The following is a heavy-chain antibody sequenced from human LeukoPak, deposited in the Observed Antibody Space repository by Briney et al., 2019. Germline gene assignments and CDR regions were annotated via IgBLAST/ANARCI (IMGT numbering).Heavy chain of an antibody. V-gene: IGHV1-46*01. CDR3: ARDLVYAAVAGTDYYFDY. CDR1: GYTFTSYY. Sequence: ASVKVSCKASGYTFTSYYMHWVRQAPGQGLEWMGIINPSGGSTSYAQKFQGRVTMTRDTSTSTVYMELSSLRSEDTAVYYCARDLVYAAVAGTDYYFDYWGQGTLVTVSS. CDR2: INPSGGST. D-gene: IGHD6-19*01. J-gene: IGHJ4*02.